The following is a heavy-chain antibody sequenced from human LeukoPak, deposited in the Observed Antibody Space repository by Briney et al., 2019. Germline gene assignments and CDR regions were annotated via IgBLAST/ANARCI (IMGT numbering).Heavy chain of an antibody. J-gene: IGHJ4*02. CDR3: ARHRGDVNFVRGPDY. Sequence: PSETLSLTCTVSDGSISSSSYYWGWIRQPPGKGLEWIGSIYYRGRTYYNPSLNSRVTISIDTSKNQFSLKLSSVTAADTAMYYCARHRGDVNFVRGPDYWGQGTLVTVSS. CDR2: IYYRGRT. D-gene: IGHD3-10*01. CDR1: DGSISSSSYY. V-gene: IGHV4-39*01.